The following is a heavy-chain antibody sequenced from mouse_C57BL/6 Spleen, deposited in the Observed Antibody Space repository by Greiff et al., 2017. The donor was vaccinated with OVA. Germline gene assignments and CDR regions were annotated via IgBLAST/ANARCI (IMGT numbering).Heavy chain of an antibody. V-gene: IGHV1-59*01. D-gene: IGHD3-2*02. CDR2: IDPSDSYT. CDR3: ARRELRGDAMDY. CDR1: GYTFTSYW. Sequence: VQLQQPGAELVRPGTSVKLSCKASGYTFTSYWMHWVKQRPGQGLEWIGVIDPSDSYTNYNQKFKGKATLTVDTSSSTAYMQLSSLTSEDSAVYYCARRELRGDAMDYWGQGTSVTVSS. J-gene: IGHJ4*01.